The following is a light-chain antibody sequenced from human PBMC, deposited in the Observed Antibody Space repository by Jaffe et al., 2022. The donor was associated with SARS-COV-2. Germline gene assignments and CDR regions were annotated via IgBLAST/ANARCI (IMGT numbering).Light chain of an antibody. V-gene: IGLV2-14*01. CDR1: SSDVGGYNY. CDR2: EVS. CDR3: SSYTSSSTGV. J-gene: IGLJ2*01. Sequence: QSALTQPASVSGSPGQSITISCTGTSSDVGGYNYVSWYQQHPGKAPKLMIYEVSNRPSGVPDRFSGSKSGNTASLTISGLQAEDEADYYCSSYTSSSTGVFGGGTKLTVL.